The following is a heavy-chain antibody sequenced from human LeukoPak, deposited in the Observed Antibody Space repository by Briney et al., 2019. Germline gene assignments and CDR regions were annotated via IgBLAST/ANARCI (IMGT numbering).Heavy chain of an antibody. D-gene: IGHD3-10*01. V-gene: IGHV1-18*01. CDR3: VRAKEGVTFVRGEMDY. Sequence: ASVKVSCKASGYNFNIYGISWVRQAPGQGLEWMGWISAYNGNTNYAQKVQGRVTMTTDTSTSTAYMKLRSLRSDDTAVYYCVRAKEGVTFVRGEMDYWGQGTLVTVSS. J-gene: IGHJ4*02. CDR1: GYNFNIYG. CDR2: ISAYNGNT.